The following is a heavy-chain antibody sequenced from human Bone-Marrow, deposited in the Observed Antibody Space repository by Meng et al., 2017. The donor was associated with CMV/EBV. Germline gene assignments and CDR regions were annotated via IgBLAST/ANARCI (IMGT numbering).Heavy chain of an antibody. Sequence: ESLKISCAASGFTFSDYYMSWIRQPPGKGLEWIGSIYYSGSTYYNPSLKSRVTISVDTSKNQFSLKLSSVTAADTAVYYCARVGSSGWKRYFDYWGQGTLVTVSS. V-gene: IGHV4-38-2*01. CDR1: GFTFSDYY. D-gene: IGHD6-19*01. CDR3: ARVGSSGWKRYFDY. J-gene: IGHJ4*02. CDR2: IYYSGST.